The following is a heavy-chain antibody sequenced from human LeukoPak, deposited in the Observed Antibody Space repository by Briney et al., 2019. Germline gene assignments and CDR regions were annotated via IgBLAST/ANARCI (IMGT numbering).Heavy chain of an antibody. V-gene: IGHV4-59*12. D-gene: IGHD5-18*01. CDR2: IYYSGST. CDR3: ARDGRYSYAN. J-gene: IGHJ4*02. CDR1: GGSISSYH. Sequence: PSETLSLTCTVSGGSISSYHWSWIRQPPGKGLECIGYIYYSGSTHYNPSLKSRVTISVDTSKNQFSLKLSSVTAADTAVYYCARDGRYSYANWGQGTLVTVSS.